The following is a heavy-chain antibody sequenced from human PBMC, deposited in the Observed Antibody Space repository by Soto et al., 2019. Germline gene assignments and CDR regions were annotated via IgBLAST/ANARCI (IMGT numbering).Heavy chain of an antibody. J-gene: IGHJ4*02. D-gene: IGHD3-10*01. V-gene: IGHV3-33*01. CDR1: GFAFSSYG. CDR3: AREFSGSDY. CDR2: IWYDGSNK. Sequence: QVQLVESGGGVVQPGRSLRLSCAASGFAFSSYGMHWVRQAPGKGLEWVAVIWYDGSNKYYADSVKGRFTISRDNSKNTLYLQMNSLRAEDTAVYYCAREFSGSDYWGQGTLVTVSS.